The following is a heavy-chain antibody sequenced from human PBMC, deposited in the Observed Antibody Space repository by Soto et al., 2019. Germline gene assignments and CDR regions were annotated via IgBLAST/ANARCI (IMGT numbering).Heavy chain of an antibody. Sequence: PGGSLRLSCAASGFTFSTYDMHWVRQAPGEGLEWVSSITADSDYIYYADSVKGRFSISRDNAKNSLYLQMYRLRAEDTAVYHCVRGGTAPLLRKNWLDSWGQGALVTVSS. V-gene: IGHV3-21*01. CDR2: ITADSDYI. CDR1: GFTFSTYD. D-gene: IGHD2-8*02. J-gene: IGHJ5*01. CDR3: VRGGTAPLLRKNWLDS.